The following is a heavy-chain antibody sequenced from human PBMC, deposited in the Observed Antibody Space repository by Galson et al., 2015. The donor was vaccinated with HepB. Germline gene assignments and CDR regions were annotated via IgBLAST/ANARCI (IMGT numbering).Heavy chain of an antibody. V-gene: IGHV3-30*04. CDR3: ARDYSSVAYYYYYGMDV. CDR2: ISYDGSNK. J-gene: IGHJ6*02. CDR1: GFTFSSYA. D-gene: IGHD6-19*01. Sequence: SLRLSCAASGFTFSSYAMHWVRQAPGKGLEWVAVISYDGSNKYYADSVKGRFTISRDNSKNTLYLQMNSLRAEDTAVYYCARDYSSVAYYYYYGMDVWGQGTTVTVSS.